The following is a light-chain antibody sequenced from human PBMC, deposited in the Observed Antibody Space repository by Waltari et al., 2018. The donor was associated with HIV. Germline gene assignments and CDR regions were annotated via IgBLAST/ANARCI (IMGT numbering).Light chain of an antibody. Sequence: QSALKQPRSVSGSPGQSVTIPFTASSRYGSDSKSVSWYQQHPGKAPKLILCGVNKRPSGVPDRFSGSTSGNTASMTITGLQADDEAHYYCCSYAGTSISWVFGGGTMLTVL. V-gene: IGLV2-11*01. CDR2: GVN. CDR3: CSYAGTSISWV. J-gene: IGLJ3*02. CDR1: SRYGSDSKS.